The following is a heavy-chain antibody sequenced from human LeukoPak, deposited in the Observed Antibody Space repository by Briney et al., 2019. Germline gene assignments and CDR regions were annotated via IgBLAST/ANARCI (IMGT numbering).Heavy chain of an antibody. CDR3: AIWTRRDGYNFDY. D-gene: IGHD5-24*01. CDR2: ITSGSGGRT. Sequence: GGSLRLSCAASGFTFNNYALSWVRPAPGKGLEWVSAITSGSGGRTFSADPVKGRFTISRDKPKNTLYLQMNSLRDEDTAVYYCAIWTRRDGYNFDYWGQGTLVTVSS. J-gene: IGHJ4*02. V-gene: IGHV3-23*01. CDR1: GFTFNNYA.